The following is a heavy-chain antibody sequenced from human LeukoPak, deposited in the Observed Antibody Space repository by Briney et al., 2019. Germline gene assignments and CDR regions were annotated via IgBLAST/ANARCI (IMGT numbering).Heavy chain of an antibody. V-gene: IGHV1-2*02. CDR3: ARDFAPKLTAMVTNWFDP. CDR2: INPNSGGT. J-gene: IGHJ5*02. CDR1: GYTFTGYY. Sequence: ASVKVSCKASGYTFTGYYMHWVRQAPGQGLEWMGWINPNSGGTNYAQKFQGRVTMTRDTSISTAYMELSRLRSDDTAVYYCARDFAPKLTAMVTNWFDPWGQGTLVTVSS. D-gene: IGHD5-18*01.